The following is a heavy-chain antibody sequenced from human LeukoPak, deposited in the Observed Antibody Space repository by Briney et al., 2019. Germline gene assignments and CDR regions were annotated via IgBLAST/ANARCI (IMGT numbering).Heavy chain of an antibody. V-gene: IGHV4-59*01. CDR1: GGSISSYY. CDR2: IYYSGST. Sequence: SETLSLTCTVSGGSISSYYWSRIRQPPGKGLEWIGYIYYSGSTNYNPSLKSRVTISVDTSKNQFSLKLSSVTAADTAVYYCAREGITYYYDSSAQDAFDIWGQGTMVTVSS. J-gene: IGHJ3*02. D-gene: IGHD3-22*01. CDR3: AREGITYYYDSSAQDAFDI.